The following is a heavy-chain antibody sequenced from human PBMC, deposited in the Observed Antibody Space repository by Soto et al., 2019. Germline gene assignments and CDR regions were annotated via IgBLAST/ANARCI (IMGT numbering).Heavy chain of an antibody. V-gene: IGHV1-8*01. D-gene: IGHD3-10*02. Sequence: GASVKVSCKPSGYSFTSYDINWVRQATGQGLEWMGWMNPHSGNTGYAQKFQGRVTMTRSTSISTAYMELSSLRSEDTAMYYCARGSYDVNSYGMDVWGPGTTVTVSS. CDR1: GYSFTSYD. CDR3: ARGSYDVNSYGMDV. J-gene: IGHJ6*02. CDR2: MNPHSGNT.